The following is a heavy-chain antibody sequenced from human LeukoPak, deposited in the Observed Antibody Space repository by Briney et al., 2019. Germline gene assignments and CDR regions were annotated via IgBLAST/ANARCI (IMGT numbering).Heavy chain of an antibody. D-gene: IGHD6-13*01. CDR2: IIPIFATT. CDR1: GGTFSRYT. J-gene: IGHJ6*03. Sequence: GASVKVSCKASGGTFSRYTISWVRQAPGQGLEWMGGIIPIFATTNYAQKFQGRLTITADESTNTAYMELSSLRSEDTAVYYCARNAASRALYFYYMDVWGKGTTVTVSS. V-gene: IGHV1-69*13. CDR3: ARNAASRALYFYYMDV.